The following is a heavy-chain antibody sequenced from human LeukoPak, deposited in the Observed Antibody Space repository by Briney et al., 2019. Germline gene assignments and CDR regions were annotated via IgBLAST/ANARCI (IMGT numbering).Heavy chain of an antibody. CDR1: GFTFSSYG. V-gene: IGHV3-30*02. D-gene: IGHD5-12*01. CDR2: IRYDGSNK. Sequence: GGSLRLSCAASGFTFSSYGMHWVPQAPDKGLEWVAFIRYDGSNKDFADSVKGRFTISRDNSKNTLYLQMNSLRTDDTAVYYCAKATHSGYARGPNGDYWGQGTLVIVSS. J-gene: IGHJ4*02. CDR3: AKATHSGYARGPNGDY.